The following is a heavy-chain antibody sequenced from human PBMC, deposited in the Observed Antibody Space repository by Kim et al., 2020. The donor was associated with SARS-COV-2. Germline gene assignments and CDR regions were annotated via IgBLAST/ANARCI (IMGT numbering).Heavy chain of an antibody. V-gene: IGHV1-69*13. J-gene: IGHJ4*02. D-gene: IGHD3-16*02. Sequence: SVKVSCKASGGTFSSYAISWVRQAPGQGLEWMGGIIPIFGTANYAQKFQGRVTITADECTSTAYMELSSLRSEDTAVYYCARDLGLRLGELSFHFDYWGQGTLVTVSS. CDR2: IIPIFGTA. CDR3: ARDLGLRLGELSFHFDY. CDR1: GGTFSSYA.